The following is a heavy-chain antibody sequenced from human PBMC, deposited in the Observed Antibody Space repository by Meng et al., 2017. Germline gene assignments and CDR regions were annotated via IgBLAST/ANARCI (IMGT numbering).Heavy chain of an antibody. J-gene: IGHJ4*02. Sequence: VELVQSGPEVKKPGASGKVSCKASGYTFTGYYMHWVRQAPGQGLEWMGRINPNSGGTNYAQKFQGRVTMTRDTSISTAYMELSRLRSDDTAVYYCARMNYGSGSRRLDYWGQGTLVTVSS. CDR2: INPNSGGT. V-gene: IGHV1-2*06. CDR1: GYTFTGYY. D-gene: IGHD3-10*01. CDR3: ARMNYGSGSRRLDY.